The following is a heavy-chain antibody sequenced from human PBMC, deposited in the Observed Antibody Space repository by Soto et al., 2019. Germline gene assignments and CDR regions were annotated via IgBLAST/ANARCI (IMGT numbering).Heavy chain of an antibody. Sequence: ASVKVSCKASGYTFTSYGISWVRQAPGQGLEWMGWISTYNGDTNYVQRLQGRVTMTTDTSTSTAYMELRSLGSDDTAVYYCARGPLVVLNYFESWGQGTLVTVSS. V-gene: IGHV1-18*01. J-gene: IGHJ4*02. CDR2: ISTYNGDT. CDR3: ARGPLVVLNYFES. CDR1: GYTFTSYG.